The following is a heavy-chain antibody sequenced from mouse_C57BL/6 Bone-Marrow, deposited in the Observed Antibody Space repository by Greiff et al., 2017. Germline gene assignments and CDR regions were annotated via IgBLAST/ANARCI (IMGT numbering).Heavy chain of an antibody. J-gene: IGHJ2*01. CDR2: ISSGGSYT. D-gene: IGHD4-1*01. CDR1: GFSFSSYG. V-gene: IGHV5-6*02. Sequence: EVMLVESGGDLVKPGGSLKLSCAASGFSFSSYGMSWVRQTPAKRLEWVATISSGGSYTYYPDSVKGRFTISRDNTKTTLYLQMSSLKSEDATVYYCARRLGVFDYGDRGTTLTVTS. CDR3: ARRLGVFDY.